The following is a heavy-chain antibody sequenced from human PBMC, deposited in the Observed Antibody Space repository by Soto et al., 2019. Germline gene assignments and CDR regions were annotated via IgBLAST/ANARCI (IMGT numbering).Heavy chain of an antibody. V-gene: IGHV3-23*01. J-gene: IGHJ4*02. Sequence: EVQLLESGGGLVQPGGSLRLSCAASGFTFSSYAMSWVRQAPGKGLAWVSAISGSGGSTYYADSVKGRFTISRDNSKNTLYLQMNSLRAEDTAVYYCAKGVDIVVVVADLCDYWGQGTLVTVSS. CDR3: AKGVDIVVVVADLCDY. CDR2: ISGSGGST. CDR1: GFTFSSYA. D-gene: IGHD2-15*01.